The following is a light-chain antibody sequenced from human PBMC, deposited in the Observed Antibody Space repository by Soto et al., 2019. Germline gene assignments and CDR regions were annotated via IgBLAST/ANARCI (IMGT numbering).Light chain of an antibody. CDR1: QSGSSNY. CDR2: GAS. J-gene: IGKJ4*01. Sequence: IVLTQSPGTLSLSPGERGALSCRASQSGSSNYVAWYQQKPGQAPRLLISGASNRATGTPDRFRGSGSGTDFTLTITRLEPEDVAVYYCQQYYSTPLTFGGGTKVDIK. V-gene: IGKV3-20*01. CDR3: QQYYSTPLT.